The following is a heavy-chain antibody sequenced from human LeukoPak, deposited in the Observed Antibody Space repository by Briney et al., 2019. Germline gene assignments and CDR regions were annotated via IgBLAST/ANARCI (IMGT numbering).Heavy chain of an antibody. Sequence: GGSLRLSCAASGLTFSSSWMYWVRQAPGKGLVWVSDINSDGSNTRYADSVRGRFTISRDNAKEMVHLQMNSLRAEDTAVYYCARAVSGWQAIYYWGQGTLVTVSS. D-gene: IGHD6-19*01. J-gene: IGHJ4*02. CDR2: INSDGSNT. CDR1: GLTFSSSW. V-gene: IGHV3-74*01. CDR3: ARAVSGWQAIYY.